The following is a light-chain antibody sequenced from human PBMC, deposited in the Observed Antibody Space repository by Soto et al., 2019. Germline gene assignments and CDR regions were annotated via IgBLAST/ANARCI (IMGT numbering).Light chain of an antibody. Sequence: AIQMTQSPSSLSASVGDRVIITCRASQAIRTELGWYQQRPGKAPKLLIYGTSNLQSGVPSRFSGSGSVTDFTLTIIGLQPEEFATYYCLQDYSYPRTFGQGTKVDVK. CDR1: QAIRTE. V-gene: IGKV1-6*01. J-gene: IGKJ1*01. CDR2: GTS. CDR3: LQDYSYPRT.